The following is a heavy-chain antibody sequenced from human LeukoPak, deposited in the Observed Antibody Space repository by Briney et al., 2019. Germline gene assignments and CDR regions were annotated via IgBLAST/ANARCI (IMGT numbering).Heavy chain of an antibody. J-gene: IGHJ4*02. D-gene: IGHD3-9*01. CDR3: ARDPRRDWLSEGYCDY. V-gene: IGHV1-2*02. Sequence: ASVKVSCKASGYTFTGYYMHWVRQAPGQGLEWMGWINPNSGGTNYAQKFQGRVTMTRDTSISTAYMELSRLRSDDTAVYYCARDPRRDWLSEGYCDYWGQGTLVTVS. CDR2: INPNSGGT. CDR1: GYTFTGYY.